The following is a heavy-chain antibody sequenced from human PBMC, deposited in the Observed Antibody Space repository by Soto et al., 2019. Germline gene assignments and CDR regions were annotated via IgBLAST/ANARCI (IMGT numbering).Heavy chain of an antibody. CDR2: ISAYNGNT. D-gene: IGHD3-22*01. CDR3: ARSFDSSGYYAGRYDVFDI. V-gene: IGHV1-18*01. CDR1: GYTFTSYG. J-gene: IGHJ3*02. Sequence: ASVKVSCKASGYTFTSYGISWVRQAPGQGLEWMGWISAYNGNTNYAQKLQGIVTMTTDTSTSTAYMELSSLRSDDTAVYYCARSFDSSGYYAGRYDVFDIWGQGTMVTVSS.